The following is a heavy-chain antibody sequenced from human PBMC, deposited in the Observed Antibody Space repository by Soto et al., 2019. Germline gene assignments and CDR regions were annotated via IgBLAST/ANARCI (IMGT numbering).Heavy chain of an antibody. V-gene: IGHV4-39*01. CDR1: GGSISSSSYY. J-gene: IGHJ4*02. Sequence: SETLSLTCTVSGGSISSSSYYWGWIRQPPGKGLEWIGSIYYSGSTYYNPSLKSRVTISVDVSKNQFSLKLSSASAADTAVYYCAGYPGEVATTDFDYWGQGTLVTVSS. CDR3: AGYPGEVATTDFDY. CDR2: IYYSGST. D-gene: IGHD5-12*01.